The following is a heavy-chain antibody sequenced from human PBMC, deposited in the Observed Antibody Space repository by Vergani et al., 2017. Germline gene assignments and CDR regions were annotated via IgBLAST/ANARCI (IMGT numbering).Heavy chain of an antibody. CDR3: TTVSRWRQFYWYFDL. CDR1: GFTFSNAW. D-gene: IGHD5-24*01. J-gene: IGHJ2*01. V-gene: IGHV3-15*01. CDR2: IKSETDGGTT. Sequence: EVQLVESGGGLVKPGGSLRLSCAASGFTFSNAWMSWVRQAPGKGLEWVGRIKSETDGGTTDYAAPVKGRFTISRDDSKNTLYLQMNSLNTEDTAVYYCTTVSRWRQFYWYFDLWGRGTLVTVSS.